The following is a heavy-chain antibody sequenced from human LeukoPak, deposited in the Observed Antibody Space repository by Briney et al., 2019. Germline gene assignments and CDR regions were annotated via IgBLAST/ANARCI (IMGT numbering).Heavy chain of an antibody. CDR3: ASHTDYYYYYYMDV. CDR2: IYTSGST. V-gene: IGHV4-59*10. Sequence: SETLSLTCAVYGGSFSGYYWSWIRQPAEKGLEWIGRIYTSGSTNYNPSLKSRVTISVDTSKNQFSLKLSSVTAADTAVYYCASHTDYYYYYYMDVWGKGTTVTVSS. J-gene: IGHJ6*03. CDR1: GGSFSGYY.